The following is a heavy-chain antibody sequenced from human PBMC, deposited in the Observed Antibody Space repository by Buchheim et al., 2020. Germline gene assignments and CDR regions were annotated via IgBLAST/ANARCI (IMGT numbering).Heavy chain of an antibody. V-gene: IGHV3-23*04. CDR2: ISGSGGST. CDR3: AKDRSIAARLCWFDP. D-gene: IGHD6-6*01. CDR1: GYDFSDYF. Sequence: VQLVESGGGLVKPGGSLRLSCVGSGYDFSDYFMSWVRQSPGKGLEWVSAISGSGGSTYYADSVKGRFTISRDNSKNTLYLQMNSLRAEDTAVYYCAKDRSIAARLCWFDPWGQGTL. J-gene: IGHJ5*02.